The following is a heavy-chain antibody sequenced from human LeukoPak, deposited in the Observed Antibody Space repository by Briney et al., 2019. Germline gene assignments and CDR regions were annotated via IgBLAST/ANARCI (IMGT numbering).Heavy chain of an antibody. D-gene: IGHD3-22*01. CDR1: GFTVSSNY. V-gene: IGHV3-66*01. Sequence: GGSLRLSCAASGFTVSSNYMSWVRQAPGKGLEWVSVIYSGGSTYYADSVKGRFTISRDNSKNTLYLQMNSLRAEDTAVYSCARAGGGYYSSDYWGQGTLVTVSS. J-gene: IGHJ4*02. CDR3: ARAGGGYYSSDY. CDR2: IYSGGST.